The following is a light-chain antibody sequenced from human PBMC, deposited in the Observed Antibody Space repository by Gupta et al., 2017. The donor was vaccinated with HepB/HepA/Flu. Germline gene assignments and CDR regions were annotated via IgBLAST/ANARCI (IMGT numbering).Light chain of an antibody. CDR2: AAS. J-gene: IGKJ1*01. Sequence: EIVLTQSPGTLSLSPGDTATLYCRASQSVTSNYLAWYQQKPGQAPRLLIYAASSSATGIPDRISGSGSETDFTLTISRLEPEDFAVYYCQQYGNSPSTFGQGTKVEIK. CDR3: QQYGNSPST. CDR1: QSVTSNY. V-gene: IGKV3-20*01.